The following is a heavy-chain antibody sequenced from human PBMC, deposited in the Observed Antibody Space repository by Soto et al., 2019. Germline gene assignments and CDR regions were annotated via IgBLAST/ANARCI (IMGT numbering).Heavy chain of an antibody. Sequence: GGSLRLSCAASGFTFSSYAMSWVRQAPGKGLEWVSAISGSGGSTYYADSVKGRFTISRDNSKNTLYLQMNSLRAEDTAVYYCAKGKVPAAYYYYYYMDVWGKGTTVTVSS. V-gene: IGHV3-23*01. J-gene: IGHJ6*03. D-gene: IGHD2-2*01. CDR3: AKGKVPAAYYYYYYMDV. CDR2: ISGSGGST. CDR1: GFTFSSYA.